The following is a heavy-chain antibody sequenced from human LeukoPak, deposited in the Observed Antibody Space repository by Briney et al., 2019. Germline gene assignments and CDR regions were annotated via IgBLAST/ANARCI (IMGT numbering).Heavy chain of an antibody. Sequence: GGSLRLSCAASGFSVSSNYMSWVRQAPGKGLEWVSYISSSSSTIYYADSVKGRFTISRDNSKNTLYLQMNSLRAEDTAVYYCGKAPLESRLDAFDIGGKGKRATFS. CDR3: GKAPLESRLDAFDI. CDR2: ISSSSSTI. V-gene: IGHV3-48*01. J-gene: IGHJ3*02. D-gene: IGHD6-13*01. CDR1: GFSVSSNY.